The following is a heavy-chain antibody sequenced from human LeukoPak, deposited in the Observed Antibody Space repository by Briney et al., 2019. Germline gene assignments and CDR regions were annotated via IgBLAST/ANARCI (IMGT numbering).Heavy chain of an antibody. CDR2: ISGSGGDT. CDR1: GFTFSSHG. CDR3: AKDLLGVAAGNY. V-gene: IGHV3-23*01. D-gene: IGHD6-13*01. J-gene: IGHJ4*02. Sequence: GGSLRLSCAASGFTFSSHGMSWVRQGPGKGLEWVSGISGSGGDTYYADSVKGRFTIPRDNSKSTLYLQMNSLRAEDTAVYSCAKDLLGVAAGNYWGQGTLVTVSS.